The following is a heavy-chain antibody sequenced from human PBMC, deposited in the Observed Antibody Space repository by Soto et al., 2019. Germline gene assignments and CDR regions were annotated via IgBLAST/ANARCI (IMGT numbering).Heavy chain of an antibody. D-gene: IGHD2-15*01. V-gene: IGHV3-48*02. CDR2: ISSSSSTI. Sequence: EVQLVESGGGLVQPGGSLRLSCAASGFTFSSYSMNWVRQAPGKGLEWVSYISSSSSTIYYADSVKGRFTISRDNAKNSLYLQMNSLRDEDTAVYYCARDIYCSGGSCYSVRYGMDVWGQGTTVTVSS. CDR3: ARDIYCSGGSCYSVRYGMDV. CDR1: GFTFSSYS. J-gene: IGHJ6*02.